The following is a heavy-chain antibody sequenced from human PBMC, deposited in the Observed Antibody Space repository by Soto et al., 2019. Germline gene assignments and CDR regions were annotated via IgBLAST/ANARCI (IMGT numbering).Heavy chain of an antibody. D-gene: IGHD3-10*01. CDR1: GYTFTAYY. J-gene: IGHJ6*02. CDR2: INPKFGDT. Sequence: QVQLVQSGAEVKEPGDSVRVSCEASGYTFTAYYIHWVRQAPGQGLEWMGWINPKFGDTTYAQDCQGRITLTRDMSISTVYMDLSRLTSDDTAIYYCARNMDYYYGPGSGNGHGVWGQGTTVNVFS. CDR3: ARNMDYYYGPGSGNGHGV. V-gene: IGHV1-2*02.